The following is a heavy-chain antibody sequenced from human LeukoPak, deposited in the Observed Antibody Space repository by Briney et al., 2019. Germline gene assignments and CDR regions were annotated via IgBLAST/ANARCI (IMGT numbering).Heavy chain of an antibody. D-gene: IGHD3-9*01. CDR1: GFTFSVYG. CDR3: ARSAGNVLTGDSSFFDY. Sequence: PGRSLRLSCAASGFTFSVYGMYWVRQAPGKGLEWVAVISYDGSNKYYADSVKGRFTISRGNSKNTLYLQMNSLRAEDTAVYYCARSAGNVLTGDSSFFDYWGQGTLVTVSS. CDR2: ISYDGSNK. J-gene: IGHJ4*02. V-gene: IGHV3-30*03.